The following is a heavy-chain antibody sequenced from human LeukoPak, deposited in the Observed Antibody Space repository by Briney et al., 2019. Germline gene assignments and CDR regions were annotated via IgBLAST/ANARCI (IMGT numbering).Heavy chain of an antibody. J-gene: IGHJ4*02. CDR2: IKSKTDGGTT. CDR3: TTLVVVVAAVIDY. CDR1: GFTFSNAW. D-gene: IGHD2-15*01. V-gene: IGHV3-15*01. Sequence: PGGSLRLSCAASGFTFSNAWMSWVRQAPGKGLERVGRIKSKTDGGTTDYAAPVKGRFTISRDDSKNTLYLQMNSLKTEDTAVYYCTTLVVVVAAVIDYWGQGTLVTVSS.